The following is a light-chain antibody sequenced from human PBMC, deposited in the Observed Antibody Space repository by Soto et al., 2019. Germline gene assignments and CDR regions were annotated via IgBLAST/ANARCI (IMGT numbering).Light chain of an antibody. J-gene: IGKJ2*01. CDR2: GAS. CDR3: QQSYTTPHT. V-gene: IGKV1-39*01. Sequence: DIQMTQSPSSLSASVGDRFTITCRASQSISSHLNWYQQKPGKAPKLLIYGASRLQSGVPSKFSSSGSGTNFTLTISSLRPEDFATYYCQQSYTTPHTFGQGTKVDI. CDR1: QSISSH.